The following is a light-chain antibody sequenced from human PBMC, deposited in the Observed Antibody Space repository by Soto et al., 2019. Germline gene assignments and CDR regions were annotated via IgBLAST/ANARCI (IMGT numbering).Light chain of an antibody. CDR1: QSVSSN. CDR3: QQYNNWPSWT. Sequence: EIVMTQSPATLSVSPGARATLSCRASQSVSSNLAWYQQKPGHAPRLLIYGASTRATGIPARFSGSGSGTEFTLTISSLQSEDFAVYYCQQYNNWPSWTVGQGTKVEIK. V-gene: IGKV3-15*01. CDR2: GAS. J-gene: IGKJ1*01.